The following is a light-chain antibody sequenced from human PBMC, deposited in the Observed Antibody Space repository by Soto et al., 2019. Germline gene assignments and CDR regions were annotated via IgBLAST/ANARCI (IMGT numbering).Light chain of an antibody. J-gene: IGKJ4*01. V-gene: IGKV1-12*01. CDR2: AAS. Sequence: DIQMTQSPSSLSASVGDRVTITCRASQDLDRWLAWYQQKPGEAPKVLIFAASSLQSGLPSRFSGGGSGTDFSLTISSLQPEDFETYYCKQSRSFPLTFGAGTKVDIX. CDR1: QDLDRW. CDR3: KQSRSFPLT.